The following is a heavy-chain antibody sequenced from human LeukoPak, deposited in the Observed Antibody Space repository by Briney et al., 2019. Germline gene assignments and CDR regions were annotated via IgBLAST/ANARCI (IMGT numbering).Heavy chain of an antibody. Sequence: PSETLSLTCTVSGGSISSYYWGWIRQPPGKGLEWIGGIYYSGSTYYNPSLKSRVTISVDTSKNQFSLKLSSVTAADTAVYYCARLMVRGVRGFDPWGQGTLFPVSS. CDR2: IYYSGST. V-gene: IGHV4-39*01. CDR1: GGSISSYY. J-gene: IGHJ5*02. D-gene: IGHD3-10*01. CDR3: ARLMVRGVRGFDP.